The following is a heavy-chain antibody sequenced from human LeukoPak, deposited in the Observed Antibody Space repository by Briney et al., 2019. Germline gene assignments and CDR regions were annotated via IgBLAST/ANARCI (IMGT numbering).Heavy chain of an antibody. V-gene: IGHV4-59*01. CDR2: IYYSGST. CDR1: GGSMRSYY. Sequence: SETLSLTCTVSGGSMRSYYWSWIRQPPGKGLEWIGYIYYSGSTNYNPSLKSRVTISVDTSKNQFSLKLSSVTAADTAVYYCARGGSGYYDYWGQGTLVTVSS. CDR3: ARGGSGYYDY. D-gene: IGHD3-22*01. J-gene: IGHJ4*02.